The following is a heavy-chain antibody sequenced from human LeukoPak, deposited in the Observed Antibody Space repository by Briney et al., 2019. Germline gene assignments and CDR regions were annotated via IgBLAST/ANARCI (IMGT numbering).Heavy chain of an antibody. D-gene: IGHD3-10*01. CDR1: GFTFSSYA. Sequence: GGSLRLSCAASGFTFSSYAMHWVRQAPGKGLEWVAVISYDGSNKYYADSVKGRFTISRDNSKNTLYLQMNSLRAEDTAVYYCASEAGRDQGPYYGMDVWGQGTTVTVSS. V-gene: IGHV3-30*04. CDR3: ASEAGRDQGPYYGMDV. CDR2: ISYDGSNK. J-gene: IGHJ6*02.